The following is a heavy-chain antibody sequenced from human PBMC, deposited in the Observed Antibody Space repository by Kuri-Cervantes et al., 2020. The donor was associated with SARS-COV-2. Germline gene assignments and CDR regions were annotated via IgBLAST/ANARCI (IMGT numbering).Heavy chain of an antibody. CDR3: ARDQDFWSGLNDAFDI. V-gene: IGHV1-46*01. Sequence: ASVKVSCKASGYTFTSYYMHWVRQAPGQGLEWMGIINPSGGSTSYAQKFQGRVTMTRDTSTSTVYMELSSLRSEDTAVYYCARDQDFWSGLNDAFDIWGQGTMVTVSS. J-gene: IGHJ3*02. D-gene: IGHD3-3*01. CDR2: INPSGGST. CDR1: GYTFTSYY.